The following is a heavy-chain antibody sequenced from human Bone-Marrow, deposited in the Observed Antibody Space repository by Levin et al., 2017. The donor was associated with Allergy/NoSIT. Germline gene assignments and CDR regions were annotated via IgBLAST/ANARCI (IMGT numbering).Heavy chain of an antibody. D-gene: IGHD3-9*01. Sequence: SLKISCAASGFTFDDYAMHWVRQVPGKGLEWVSVISWNSVTIGYAEFVKGRFTISRDNAKNSLFLQMDSLGPEDTALYYCAAHNSLVGWGGFDIWGQGTMVTVSS. V-gene: IGHV3-9*01. CDR3: AAHNSLVGWGGFDI. CDR2: ISWNSVTI. J-gene: IGHJ3*02. CDR1: GFTFDDYA.